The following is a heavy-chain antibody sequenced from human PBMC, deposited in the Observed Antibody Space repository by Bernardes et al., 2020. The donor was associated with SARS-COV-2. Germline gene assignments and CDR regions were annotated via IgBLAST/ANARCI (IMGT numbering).Heavy chain of an antibody. CDR3: AVRDYGGKKEVN. V-gene: IGHV4-34*01. Sequence: SEPLCLTCAVYGGSFSDYYWSWFRQPPEKGLEWIGEISHSGSTTYNPSLKSRLTISGDTSKNQFSLKLRSGTAADTAVYYCAVRDYGGKKEVNWGQGTMVTVSS. CDR2: ISHSGST. J-gene: IGHJ3*01. D-gene: IGHD4-17*01. CDR1: GGSFSDYY.